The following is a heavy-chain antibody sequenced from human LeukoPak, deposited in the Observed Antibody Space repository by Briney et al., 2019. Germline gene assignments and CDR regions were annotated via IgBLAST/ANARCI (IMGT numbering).Heavy chain of an antibody. CDR3: ARNTAPGYGSDV. CDR2: IHPNSGAT. D-gene: IGHD5-18*01. CDR1: GYTFTGYY. Sequence: ASVKVSCKASGYTFTGYYIHWVRQAPGQGFEWMGWIHPNSGATGYAQNFQGRVTMTRDTSISTAYMDLSRLRSDDTAVYYCARNTAPGYGSDVCGQGTPVTVSS. J-gene: IGHJ6*02. V-gene: IGHV1-2*02.